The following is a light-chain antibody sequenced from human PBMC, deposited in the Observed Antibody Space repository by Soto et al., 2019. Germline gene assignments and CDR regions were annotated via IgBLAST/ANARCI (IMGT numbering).Light chain of an antibody. CDR1: RTVSGNY. CDR3: QYFGTSPVIV. Sequence: VLTHSPGTLSLSPLYRATLSCRSSRTVSGNYLAWYQQRPNQAPRLLIFDAIRRAAGIPDRFSGSGSGTDFTLTISRLEPEDFAVYFCQYFGTSPVIVFGGGTKVDIK. J-gene: IGKJ4*01. CDR2: DAI. V-gene: IGKV3-20*01.